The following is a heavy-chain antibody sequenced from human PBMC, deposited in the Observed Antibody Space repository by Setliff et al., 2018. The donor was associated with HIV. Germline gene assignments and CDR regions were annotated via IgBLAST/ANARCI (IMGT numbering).Heavy chain of an antibody. CDR1: GFTFNSYS. J-gene: IGHJ5*02. D-gene: IGHD3-9*01. V-gene: IGHV3-21*01. CDR2: ISANSTYI. CDR3: ARDNGRYFDRGWFDP. Sequence: GGSLRLSCEAPGFTFNSYSMNWVRQAPGKGLEWVSSISANSTYIYYADSLKGRFTISRDNAENSLYLQMNSLRAEDTAVYYCARDNGRYFDRGWFDPWGQGALVTVSS.